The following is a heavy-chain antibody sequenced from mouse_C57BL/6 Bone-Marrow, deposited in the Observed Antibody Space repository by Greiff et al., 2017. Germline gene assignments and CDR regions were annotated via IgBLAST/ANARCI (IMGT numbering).Heavy chain of an antibody. CDR1: GSTFTSYW. CDR2: INPSSGYP. J-gene: IGHJ4*01. Sequence: QVQLQQSGAELAKPGASVKLSCKASGSTFTSYWMHWVKQRPGQVLEWIGYINPSSGYPKYHQKFKDKATLTADKSSSTAYMQLSSLTYEDSAVYYCARRGYDYDDAMDYWGQGTSVTVSS. CDR3: ARRGYDYDDAMDY. D-gene: IGHD2-4*01. V-gene: IGHV1-7*01.